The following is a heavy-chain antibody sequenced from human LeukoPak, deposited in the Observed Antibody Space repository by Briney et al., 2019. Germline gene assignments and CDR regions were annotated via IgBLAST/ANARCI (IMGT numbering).Heavy chain of an antibody. CDR2: IIPIFGTA. CDR3: ARMVNAVYSSGWYPYYYYGMDV. CDR1: GGTFSSYA. Sequence: SVKVSCKASGGTFSSYAISWVRQAPGQGLEWMGGIIPIFGTANYAQKFQGRVTITADESTSTAYMELSSLRSEDTAVYYCARMVNAVYSSGWYPYYYYGMDVWGQGTTVTVSS. V-gene: IGHV1-69*13. D-gene: IGHD6-19*01. J-gene: IGHJ6*02.